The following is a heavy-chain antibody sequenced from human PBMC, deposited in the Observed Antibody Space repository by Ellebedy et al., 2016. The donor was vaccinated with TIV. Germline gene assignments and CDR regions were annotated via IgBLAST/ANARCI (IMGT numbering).Heavy chain of an antibody. CDR1: GYTFSSYG. Sequence: AASVKVSCKASGYTFSSYGISWVRQAPGQGLEWMGWISAYNGNTNYAQKLQGRVTMTTDTSTSTAYMELRSLRSDDTAVYYCAREEGIAAAGAGGCTDVWGQGTTVTVSS. V-gene: IGHV1-18*01. D-gene: IGHD6-13*01. CDR3: AREEGIAAAGAGGCTDV. J-gene: IGHJ6*02. CDR2: ISAYNGNT.